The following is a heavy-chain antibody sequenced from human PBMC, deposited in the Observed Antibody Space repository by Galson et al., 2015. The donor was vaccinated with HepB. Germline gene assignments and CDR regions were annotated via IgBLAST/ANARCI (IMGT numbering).Heavy chain of an antibody. J-gene: IGHJ3*01. CDR3: AKGDKLGWSTHDAFHV. CDR1: GFRFGLYG. CDR2: ISYDGTQK. D-gene: IGHD3/OR15-3a*01. V-gene: IGHV3-30*18. Sequence: SLRLSCAASGFRFGLYGMDWVRQVPGTGLEWVAVISYDGTQKHYGDSVKGRFIISRDNSKNTLSLEMNSLRPEDTSIYYCAKGDKLGWSTHDAFHVWGPGTMVTVSS.